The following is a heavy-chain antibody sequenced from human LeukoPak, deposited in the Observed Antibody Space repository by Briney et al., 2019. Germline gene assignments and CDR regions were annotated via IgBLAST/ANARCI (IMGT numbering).Heavy chain of an antibody. CDR3: ARDLINPTVTTWNWFDP. CDR2: ISYDERHK. D-gene: IGHD4-17*01. Sequence: GRSLRLSCAASGFVFSNFAMHWVRQAPGKGLEWVALISYDERHKYYADSVTGRVTISRDNAKNTLELQMSSLRAEDTAVYYCARDLINPTVTTWNWFDPWGQGTLVTVSS. J-gene: IGHJ5*02. CDR1: GFVFSNFA. V-gene: IGHV3-30*04.